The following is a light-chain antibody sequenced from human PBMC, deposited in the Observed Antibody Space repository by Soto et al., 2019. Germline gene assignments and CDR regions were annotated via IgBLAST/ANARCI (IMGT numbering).Light chain of an antibody. J-gene: IGKJ4*01. V-gene: IGKV3-11*01. Sequence: EIVLTQSPATLSLSPGESATLSCRASQTVSSSFAWYQQKPGQAPRLLIYEVSNRATGIPARFSGSGSGADFTLTISILEPGDFALYYCQQHINWPLTFGGGTKV. CDR2: EVS. CDR1: QTVSSS. CDR3: QQHINWPLT.